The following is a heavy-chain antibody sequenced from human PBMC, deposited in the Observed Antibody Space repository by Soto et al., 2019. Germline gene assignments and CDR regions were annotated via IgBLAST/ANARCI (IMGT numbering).Heavy chain of an antibody. CDR2: IIPIFGTA. J-gene: IGHJ4*02. CDR1: GGTFSSYA. V-gene: IGHV1-69*06. CDR3: ARATYYDILTGYSSFDY. D-gene: IGHD3-9*01. Sequence: SVKVSCKASGGTFSSYAISWVRQAPGQGLEWMGGIIPIFGTANYAQKFQGRITITADKSTSTAYMELSSLRSEDTAVYYCARATYYDILTGYSSFDYWGQGTLVTVSS.